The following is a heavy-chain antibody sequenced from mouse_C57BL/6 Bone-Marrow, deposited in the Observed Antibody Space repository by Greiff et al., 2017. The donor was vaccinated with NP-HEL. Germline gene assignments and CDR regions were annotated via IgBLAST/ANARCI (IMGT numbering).Heavy chain of an antibody. CDR1: GYTFTSYW. V-gene: IGHV1-7*01. CDR3: ARDFLAWFAY. CDR2: INPSSGYT. Sequence: VQLQQSGAELAKPGASVKLSCKASGYTFTSYWMHWVKQRPGQGLEWIGYINPSSGYTKYNQKFKDKATLTADKSSGTAYMQLSSLTYEDSAVYYCARDFLAWFAYWGQGTLVTVSA. J-gene: IGHJ3*01.